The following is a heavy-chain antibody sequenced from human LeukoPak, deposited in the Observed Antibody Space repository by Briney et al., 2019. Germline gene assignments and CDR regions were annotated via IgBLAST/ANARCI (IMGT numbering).Heavy chain of an antibody. J-gene: IGHJ4*02. CDR2: IYYSGST. Sequence: SETLSLTCTVSGGSISSYYWSWIRQPPGKGLEWIGYIYYSGSTNYNPSLKSRVTISVDTSKNQFSLKLSSVTAADTAVYYCARDGKGEMATITPFNYWGQGTLATVSS. CDR3: ARDGKGEMATITPFNY. D-gene: IGHD5-24*01. CDR1: GGSISSYY. V-gene: IGHV4-59*01.